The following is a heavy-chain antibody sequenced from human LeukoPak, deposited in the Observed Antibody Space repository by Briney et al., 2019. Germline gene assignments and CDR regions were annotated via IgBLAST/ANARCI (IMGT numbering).Heavy chain of an antibody. CDR1: GGSISSSSYY. Sequence: PSETLSLTCTVSGGSISSSSYYWGWIRQPPGKGLEWIGSIYYSGSTYYNPSLKSRVTISVDTSKNHFSLKLSSVTAADTAVYYCARHGPVEMAIIWYFDLWGRGTLVTVSS. CDR2: IYYSGST. J-gene: IGHJ2*01. D-gene: IGHD5-24*01. CDR3: ARHGPVEMAIIWYFDL. V-gene: IGHV4-39*01.